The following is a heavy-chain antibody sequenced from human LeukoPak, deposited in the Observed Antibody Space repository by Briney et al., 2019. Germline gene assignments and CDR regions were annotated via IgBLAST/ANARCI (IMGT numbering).Heavy chain of an antibody. D-gene: IGHD4-17*01. V-gene: IGHV3-30*02. J-gene: IGHJ6*03. Sequence: PGGSLRLSCAASGFPFSDYVMHWVRQAPGKGLEWVSVIRYDGNNKYYADSVKGRFTISRDNSKNTLYLRMNSLRAEDTAVYYCAKDTVKVTTIRRVPHYMDVWGKGTTVTISS. CDR3: AKDTVKVTTIRRVPHYMDV. CDR2: IRYDGNNK. CDR1: GFPFSDYV.